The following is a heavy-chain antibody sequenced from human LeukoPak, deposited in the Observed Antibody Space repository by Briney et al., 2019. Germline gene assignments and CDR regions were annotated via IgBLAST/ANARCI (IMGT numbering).Heavy chain of an antibody. CDR2: IYYSGST. CDR1: GGSFSGYY. J-gene: IGHJ6*03. CDR3: ARETSQKGAHYMDV. Sequence: SETLSLTCAVYGGSFSGYYWSWIRQPPGKGLEWIGYIYYSGSTNYNPSLKSRVTISVDTSKNQFSLKLTSVTAADTAVYYCARETSQKGAHYMDVWGKGTTVTISS. V-gene: IGHV4-59*01. D-gene: IGHD3-16*01.